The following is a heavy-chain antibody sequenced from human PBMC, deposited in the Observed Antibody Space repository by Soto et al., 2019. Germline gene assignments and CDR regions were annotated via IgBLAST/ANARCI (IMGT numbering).Heavy chain of an antibody. V-gene: IGHV4-39*01. J-gene: IGHJ5*02. Sequence: QLQLQESGPGLVKPSETLSLTCTVSGDSISSSYYWGWVRQPPGKGLVCIGAVYYTGFTYYNPSLKSRLTLSLDTSKNQFSLRLGSVTAADTAIYYCARLPVVVIALGYFDPWGPGTLVTVSS. CDR1: GDSISSSYY. CDR3: ARLPVVVIALGYFDP. CDR2: VYYTGFT. D-gene: IGHD2-21*01.